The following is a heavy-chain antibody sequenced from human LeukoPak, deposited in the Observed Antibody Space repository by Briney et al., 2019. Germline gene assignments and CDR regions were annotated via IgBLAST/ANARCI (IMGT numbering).Heavy chain of an antibody. J-gene: IGHJ4*02. CDR1: GFTFSSYA. Sequence: GGSLRLSCAASGFTFSSYAMSWVRQAPGKGLEWVSRISGSGSSTYYADSVKGRFAISRDNSKNTLYLQMSSLRGEDTAIYYCAKGDGYNLSPKYYFDYWGQGTLVTVSS. CDR3: AKGDGYNLSPKYYFDY. D-gene: IGHD5-24*01. V-gene: IGHV3-23*01. CDR2: ISGSGSST.